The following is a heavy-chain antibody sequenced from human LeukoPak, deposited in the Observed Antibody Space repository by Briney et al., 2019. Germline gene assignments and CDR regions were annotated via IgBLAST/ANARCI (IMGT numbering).Heavy chain of an antibody. CDR3: ARLNYDFWSGYYTDFDY. CDR1: GGTFSSYA. Sequence: SVKVSCKASGGTFSSYAIGWVRQAPGQGLEWMGGIIPIFGTANYAQKFQGRVTITADESTSTAYMELSSLRSEDTAVYYCARLNYDFWSGYYTDFDYWGQGTLVTVSS. V-gene: IGHV1-69*01. J-gene: IGHJ4*02. D-gene: IGHD3-3*01. CDR2: IIPIFGTA.